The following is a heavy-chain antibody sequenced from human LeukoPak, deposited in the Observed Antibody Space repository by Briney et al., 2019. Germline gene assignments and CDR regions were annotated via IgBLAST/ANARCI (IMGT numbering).Heavy chain of an antibody. V-gene: IGHV1-69*06. Sequence: GASVKVSCKASGYTFSGYYMHWVRQAPGQGLEWMGWIIPIFGTANYAQKFQGRVTITADKSTSTAYMELSSLRSEDTAVYYCARVNKAESYNYYYYYMDVWGKGTTVTVSS. CDR3: ARVNKAESYNYYYYYMDV. D-gene: IGHD3-16*01. CDR1: GYTFSGYY. J-gene: IGHJ6*03. CDR2: IIPIFGTA.